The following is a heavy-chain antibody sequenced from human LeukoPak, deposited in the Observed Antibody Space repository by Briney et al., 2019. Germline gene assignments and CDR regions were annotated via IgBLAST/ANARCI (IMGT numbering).Heavy chain of an antibody. CDR1: RYTFTSYD. D-gene: IGHD3-22*01. CDR2: MNPNTGRT. CDR3: ARLSQTADYYSSGGYFYLGY. V-gene: IGHV1-8*01. Sequence: RASVEVSCKASRYTFTSYDINWVREAAGQRREWMGWMNPNTGRTGFAQKFQGRLTMTRDTSINTAYMELNSLRSDDTAVYYCARLSQTADYYSSGGYFYLGYWGQGTPVTVPS. J-gene: IGHJ4*02.